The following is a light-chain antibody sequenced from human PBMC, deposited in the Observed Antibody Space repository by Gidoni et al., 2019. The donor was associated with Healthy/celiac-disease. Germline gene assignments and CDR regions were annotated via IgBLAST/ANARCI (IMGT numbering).Light chain of an antibody. V-gene: IGLV3-1*01. J-gene: IGLJ2*01. CDR2: HDS. CDR3: QAWDSSTYVV. Sequence: SYELTPPPSVYVSPGQTASITCTGDKLGDNDACWYHQKPGQSHVLVIYHDSKRPSGIPERFSGANSGNTATLTISGTQAMDEADYYCQAWDSSTYVVFGGGTKLTVL. CDR1: KLGDND.